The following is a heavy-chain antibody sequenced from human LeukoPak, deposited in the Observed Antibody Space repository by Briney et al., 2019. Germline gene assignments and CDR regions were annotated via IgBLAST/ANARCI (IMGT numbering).Heavy chain of an antibody. D-gene: IGHD3-22*01. V-gene: IGHV1-46*01. CDR3: ARAHYASSNIKVPFDV. J-gene: IGHJ6*04. CDR2: IDPSAGST. Sequence: ASVKVPCKASGHTFTNYYMHWVRQAPGQGLEWMGVIDPSAGSTTYAQKFQGRVTMTRDTATSTVYMELSSLRSEDTAVYYCARAHYASSNIKVPFDVWGKGTTVTVSS. CDR1: GHTFTNYY.